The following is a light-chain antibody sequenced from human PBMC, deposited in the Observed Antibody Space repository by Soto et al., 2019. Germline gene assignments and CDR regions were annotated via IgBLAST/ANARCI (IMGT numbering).Light chain of an antibody. Sequence: HSALTQPASVSGSPGQSITISCTGTSSDVGGYNYVSWYQQYPGKAPKLMIYDVSNRPSGVSNRFSGSKSGNTASLTISGLQAEDEADYYCNSYTSRSSSTYVFGTGTKVTVL. J-gene: IGLJ1*01. CDR1: SSDVGGYNY. CDR2: DVS. V-gene: IGLV2-14*01. CDR3: NSYTSRSSSTYV.